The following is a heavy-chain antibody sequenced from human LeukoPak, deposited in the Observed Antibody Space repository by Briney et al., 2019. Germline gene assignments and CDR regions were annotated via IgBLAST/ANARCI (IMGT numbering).Heavy chain of an antibody. Sequence: PSETLSLTCTVSGGPISSYYWSWIRQPAGKGLEWIGRIYTSGSTNYNPSLKSRVTMSVDTSKNQFSLKLSSVTAADTAVYYCARDRGGSYYRRIYYFDYWGQGTLATVSS. CDR2: IYTSGST. J-gene: IGHJ4*02. D-gene: IGHD1-26*01. CDR1: GGPISSYY. CDR3: ARDRGGSYYRRIYYFDY. V-gene: IGHV4-4*07.